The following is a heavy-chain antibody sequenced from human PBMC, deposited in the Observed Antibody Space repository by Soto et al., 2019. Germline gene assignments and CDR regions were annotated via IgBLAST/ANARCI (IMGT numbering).Heavy chain of an antibody. Sequence: SETLSLTCTVSGGSMSSSSSYWGWLRQPPGKGLEWIANRYVSGFYCGSTSYNPSIKSRITISVDTSKNQFAQQVSSVTAADTAVYYCARGFDILSFGFCLDYWGQGTLVTVSS. J-gene: IGHJ4*02. V-gene: IGHV4-39*01. D-gene: IGHD3-9*01. CDR2: RYVSGFYCGST. CDR1: GGSMSSSSSY. CDR3: ARGFDILSFGFCLDY.